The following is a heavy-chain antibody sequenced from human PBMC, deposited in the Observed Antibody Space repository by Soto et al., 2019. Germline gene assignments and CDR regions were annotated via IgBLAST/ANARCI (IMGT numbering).Heavy chain of an antibody. CDR1: GFSPHTSGVG. CDR3: AHGRVTGTILAFDY. D-gene: IGHD1-7*01. V-gene: IGHV2-5*02. Sequence: SGPTLVNPTQTPTLTCPLSGFSPHTSGVGVGWIRQPPGKALEWLALIYWEDDKRYSPSLKSRLTITKDTSKNQVVLTMTNMDPVDTATYYCAHGRVTGTILAFDYWGQGTLVTVSS. CDR2: IYWEDDK. J-gene: IGHJ4*02.